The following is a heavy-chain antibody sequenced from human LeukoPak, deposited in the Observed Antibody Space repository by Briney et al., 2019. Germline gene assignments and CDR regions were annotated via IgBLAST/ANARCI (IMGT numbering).Heavy chain of an antibody. CDR1: GYTFTSYG. D-gene: IGHD5-18*01. CDR3: ARDRASYPLEDDAFDI. Sequence: GASVKVSCKASGYTFTSYGISWVRQAPGQGLEWMGWISAYNGNTNYAQKLQGRVTMTTDTSTSTAYMELRSPRSDDTAVYYCARDRASYPLEDDAFDIWGQGTMVTVSS. J-gene: IGHJ3*02. V-gene: IGHV1-18*01. CDR2: ISAYNGNT.